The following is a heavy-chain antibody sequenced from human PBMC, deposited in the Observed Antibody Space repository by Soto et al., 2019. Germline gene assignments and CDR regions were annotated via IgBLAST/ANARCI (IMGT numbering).Heavy chain of an antibody. CDR1: GYTFTNYY. J-gene: IGHJ4*02. V-gene: IGHV1-46*01. Sequence: QVQLMQAGAEVKKPGASVRVSCKASGYTFTNYYVHWLRQAPGQGLEWMGFINPNGGSTTYAQKFQGRFTVTTDTSTRTVYLQLSSLRSEDTAVFYCARSAPYDYWGQGTRVTVSS. CDR3: ARSAPYDY. CDR2: INPNGGST.